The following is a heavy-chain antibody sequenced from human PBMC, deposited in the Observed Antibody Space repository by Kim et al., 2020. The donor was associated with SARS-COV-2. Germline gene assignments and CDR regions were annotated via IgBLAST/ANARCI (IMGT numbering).Heavy chain of an antibody. CDR3: ARDQYYGSGSPLDYYYYGMDV. D-gene: IGHD3-10*01. CDR1: GGTFSSYA. V-gene: IGHV1-69*13. Sequence: SVKVSCKASGGTFSSYAISWVRQAPGQGLEWMGGIIPIFGTANYAQKFQGRVTITADESTSTAYMELSSLRSEDTAVYYCARDQYYGSGSPLDYYYYGMDVWGHGTTVTVSS. CDR2: IIPIFGTA. J-gene: IGHJ6*02.